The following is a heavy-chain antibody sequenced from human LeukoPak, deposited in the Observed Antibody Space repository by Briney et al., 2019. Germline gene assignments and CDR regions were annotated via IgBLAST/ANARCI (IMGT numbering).Heavy chain of an antibody. J-gene: IGHJ3*02. V-gene: IGHV4-59*08. CDR3: ARTNAFDI. CDR1: AGSINNYH. CDR2: IFYSGST. Sequence: SETLSLTCTVAAGSINNYHWSWIRQPPGQGLEWIGCIFYSGSTYYNPSLKSRVTISVDTSKNQFSLRLSSVTAADTAVYYCARTNAFDIWGQGTLVTVSS.